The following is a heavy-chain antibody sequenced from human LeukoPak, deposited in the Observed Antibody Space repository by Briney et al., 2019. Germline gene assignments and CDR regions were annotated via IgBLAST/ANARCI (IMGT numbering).Heavy chain of an antibody. V-gene: IGHV4-30-4*07. CDR2: FFYTGNT. Sequence: PSQTLSLTCAVSGGSISSGSYSWGWIRQPPGKGLEWIGYFFYTGNTYYNASLKSRVTISVDTSKNQLSLKLSSVTAADTAVYYCAALLEDYYDSSGYRDYWGQGTLVTVSS. CDR1: GGSISSGSYS. CDR3: AALLEDYYDSSGYRDY. D-gene: IGHD3-22*01. J-gene: IGHJ4*02.